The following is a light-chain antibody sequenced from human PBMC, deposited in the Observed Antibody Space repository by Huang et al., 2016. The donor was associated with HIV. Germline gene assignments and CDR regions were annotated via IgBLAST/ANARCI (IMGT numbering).Light chain of an antibody. CDR1: QDITND. CDR2: AAS. CDR3: LQDFNYPRT. J-gene: IGKJ1*01. Sequence: AIQLTQSPSSLSASVGDRVTISCRASQDITNDLGLYQQKPGNAPKLLIPAASTLRSGVPSRFSGSGSGTYFTLTISSLQPEDFATYFCLQDFNYPRTFGQGTRVEIK. V-gene: IGKV1-6*02.